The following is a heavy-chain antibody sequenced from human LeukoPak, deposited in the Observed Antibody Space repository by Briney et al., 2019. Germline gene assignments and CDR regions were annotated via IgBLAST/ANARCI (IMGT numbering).Heavy chain of an antibody. V-gene: IGHV4-4*07. D-gene: IGHD6-19*01. Sequence: SQTLSLTCTVPGGAPSSDYGSWIRQPAGNGLEWIGRIYTSVSTNYNPSLKSRVTISVDKSKNQFSRKLSPLTAADTAVYYCARGGSSGWHTWFGTWGEGTLVTVSS. J-gene: IGHJ5*02. CDR1: GGAPSSDY. CDR2: IYTSVST. CDR3: ARGGSSGWHTWFGT.